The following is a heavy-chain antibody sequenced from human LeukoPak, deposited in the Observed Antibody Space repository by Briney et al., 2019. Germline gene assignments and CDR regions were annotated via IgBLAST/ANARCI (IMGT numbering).Heavy chain of an antibody. V-gene: IGHV3-74*01. Sequence: GGPPRLSCAASGFTFSSYWMHWVRQAPGKGLVWVSRINTDGSSTSYADSVKGRFTISRDNAKNRLYVQMNSLRAEDTAVYYCATGSGLWSPDYWGQGTLVTVSS. J-gene: IGHJ4*02. CDR2: INTDGSST. CDR3: ATGSGLWSPDY. D-gene: IGHD5-18*01. CDR1: GFTFSSYW.